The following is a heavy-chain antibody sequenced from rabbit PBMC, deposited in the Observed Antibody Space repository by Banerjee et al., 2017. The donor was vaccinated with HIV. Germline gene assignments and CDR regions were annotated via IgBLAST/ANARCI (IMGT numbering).Heavy chain of an antibody. CDR2: ITDGSVGAT. CDR3: AGGGYGAL. J-gene: IGHJ4*01. D-gene: IGHD1-1*01. CDR1: GFAFSSYY. Sequence: QQQLEESGGALVKPEGSLKLTCTASGFAFSSYYMCWGRQAPGKGLEWMGTITDGSVGATYYASWAKGRFTISKTSSYTLTLQLTSLTAAASASSFSAGGGYGALWGPGTLVTVS. V-gene: IGHV1S45*01.